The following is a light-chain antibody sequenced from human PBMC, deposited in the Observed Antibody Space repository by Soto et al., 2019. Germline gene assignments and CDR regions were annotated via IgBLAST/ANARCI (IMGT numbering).Light chain of an antibody. CDR1: QGISSA. J-gene: IGKJ1*01. Sequence: AVQLTQSPSSLSASVGDRLTITCRASQGISSALAWYQQKPGKAPNLLIYDASSLESGVPSRFSGSGSGTDFTLTISSLQPEDFATDYCQQFHSYPWTFGQGTKVEIK. V-gene: IGKV1-13*02. CDR3: QQFHSYPWT. CDR2: DAS.